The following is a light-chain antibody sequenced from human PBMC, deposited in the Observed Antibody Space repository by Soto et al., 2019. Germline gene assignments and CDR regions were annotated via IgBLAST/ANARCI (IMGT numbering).Light chain of an antibody. V-gene: IGLV2-14*01. CDR2: DVS. J-gene: IGLJ2*01. CDR1: SSDVGGYNY. Sequence: QSALTQPASVSGSPGQSITISCTGTSSDVGGYNYVSWYQQHPGKAPKLMIYDVSNRPSGVSNRFSGSKSGNTASLTISGLQAEDEADYYCSSYTSSLVVFGGGTKATVL. CDR3: SSYTSSLVV.